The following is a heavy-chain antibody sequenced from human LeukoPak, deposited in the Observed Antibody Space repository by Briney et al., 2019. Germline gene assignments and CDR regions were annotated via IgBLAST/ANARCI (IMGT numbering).Heavy chain of an antibody. J-gene: IGHJ6*03. CDR1: GGTFSSYA. D-gene: IGHD2-2*02. CDR3: ARDRLVVPAAIPYRYYYYMDV. CDR2: IIPIFGTA. Sequence: GASVKVSCKASGGTFSSYAISWVRQAPGQGLEWMGGIIPIFGTANYAQKFQGRVTITADESTSTAYMELSSLRSEDTAVYYCARDRLVVPAAIPYRYYYYMDVWGKGTTVTVSS. V-gene: IGHV1-69*13.